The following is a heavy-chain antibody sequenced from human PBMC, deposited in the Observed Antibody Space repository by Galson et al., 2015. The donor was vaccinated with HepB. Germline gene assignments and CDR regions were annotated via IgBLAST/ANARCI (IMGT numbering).Heavy chain of an antibody. CDR2: ITYDATK. CDR1: GLTFNAHG. CDR3: ARDPGIGDDWYYFDY. Sequence: FLRLCCAVSGLTFNAHGMHWVRQAPGQGLEWGAVITYDATKVYADYAKGRFAISRDSSTQTLYFEMNNLRDEDTAVYYCARDPGIGDDWYYFDYWGLGTLVTVSS. V-gene: IGHV3-33*05. D-gene: IGHD3-9*01. J-gene: IGHJ4*02.